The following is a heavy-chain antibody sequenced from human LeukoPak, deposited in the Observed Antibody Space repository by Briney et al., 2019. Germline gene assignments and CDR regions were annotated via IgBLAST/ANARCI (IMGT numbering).Heavy chain of an antibody. V-gene: IGHV3-53*05. D-gene: IGHD3-10*01. CDR3: ARGDLRGGPYYYAMDV. CDR1: GFTVSSNY. Sequence: PGGSLRLSCAASGFTVSSNYMSWVRQAPGKGLEWVSVIYSGGSTYYADSVKGRFTISRDNSKNTLYLQMNSLRTEDTAVYYCARGDLRGGPYYYAMDVWGQGTTVTVSS. CDR2: IYSGGST. J-gene: IGHJ6*02.